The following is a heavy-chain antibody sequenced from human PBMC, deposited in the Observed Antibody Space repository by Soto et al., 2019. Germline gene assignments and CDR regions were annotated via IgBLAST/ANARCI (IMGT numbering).Heavy chain of an antibody. D-gene: IGHD4-17*01. V-gene: IGHV4-59*01. CDR3: ARDFLDYGDPGDAFDI. CDR2: IYYSGST. J-gene: IGHJ3*02. CDR1: GGSISSYY. Sequence: SETLSLTCTVSGGSISSYYWSWIRQPPGKGLEWIGYIYYSGSTNYNPSLKSRVTISVDTSKNQFSLKLSSVTAADTAVYYCARDFLDYGDPGDAFDIWGQGTMVTVSS.